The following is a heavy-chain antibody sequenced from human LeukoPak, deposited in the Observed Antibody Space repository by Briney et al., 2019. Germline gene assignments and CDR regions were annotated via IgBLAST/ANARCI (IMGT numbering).Heavy chain of an antibody. CDR3: ARGRCSGGGCYFFDF. J-gene: IGHJ4*02. Sequence: ASVKVSCKASGYTFTAYYIHWVRQAPGQGLEGMGWINPNSGGTNYAQKVQGRVTMTRDTSISTAYMELSRLRSDDTAVYYCARGRCSGGGCYFFDFWSQGTLVTVSS. CDR1: GYTFTAYY. V-gene: IGHV1-2*02. D-gene: IGHD2-15*01. CDR2: INPNSGGT.